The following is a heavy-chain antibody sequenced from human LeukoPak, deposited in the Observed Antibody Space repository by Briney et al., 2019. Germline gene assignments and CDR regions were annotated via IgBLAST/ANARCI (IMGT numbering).Heavy chain of an antibody. CDR3: ARFRTGYYDTSGFDS. V-gene: IGHV4-59*01. J-gene: IGHJ4*02. CDR1: GGSISSYY. CDR2: IYNSGNT. D-gene: IGHD3-22*01. Sequence: SETLSLTCTVSGGSISSYYWSWVRQPPGKGLEWIGYIYNSGNTNYNPSLKSRVTISVDTSKNQFSLKLSSVTAADTAVFYCARFRTGYYDTSGFDSWGQGTLVTVSS.